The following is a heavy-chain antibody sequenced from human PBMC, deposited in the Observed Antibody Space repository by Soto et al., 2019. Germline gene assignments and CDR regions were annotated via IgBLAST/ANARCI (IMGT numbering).Heavy chain of an antibody. CDR3: ANDPIAAIGVGDY. CDR2: ISGSGGST. J-gene: IGHJ4*02. Sequence: VQLLESGGGLVQPGGFLRLSCAASGFTFSSYAMSWVRQAPGKGLEWVSAISGSGGSTYYADSVKGRFTISRDNSKNTLYLQMNSLRAEDTAVYYCANDPIAAIGVGDYWGQGTLVTVSS. V-gene: IGHV3-23*01. CDR1: GFTFSSYA. D-gene: IGHD2-2*02.